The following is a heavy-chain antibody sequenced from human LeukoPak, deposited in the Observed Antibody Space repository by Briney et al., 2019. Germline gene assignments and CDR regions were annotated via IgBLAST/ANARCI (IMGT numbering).Heavy chain of an antibody. Sequence: PSETLSLTCAVYGGSFSGYYWSWIRQPPGKGLEWIGEINHSGSTNYNPSLKSRGTISVDTSKNQFSLKLRSVTAADTAVYYCASLARSVVPAAYFDYWGQGTLVTVSS. J-gene: IGHJ4*02. CDR1: GGSFSGYY. D-gene: IGHD2-2*01. CDR3: ASLARSVVPAAYFDY. CDR2: INHSGST. V-gene: IGHV4-34*01.